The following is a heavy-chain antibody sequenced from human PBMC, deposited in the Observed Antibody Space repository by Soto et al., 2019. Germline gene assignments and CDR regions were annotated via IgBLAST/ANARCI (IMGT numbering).Heavy chain of an antibody. CDR1: GFNFDDYA. J-gene: IGHJ5*02. Sequence: ELQMVESGGGLVQPGRSLRLSCAASGFNFDDYAMHWVRQAPGKGLEWVSGSAWDSNKKHYADSVKGRFTISRDNAKNSRYLQMDRLRPEDTAFYYCAKANGFRMSLQGDWFDPWGQGTLVTVSS. CDR3: AKANGFRMSLQGDWFDP. D-gene: IGHD2-15*01. CDR2: SAWDSNKK. V-gene: IGHV3-9*01.